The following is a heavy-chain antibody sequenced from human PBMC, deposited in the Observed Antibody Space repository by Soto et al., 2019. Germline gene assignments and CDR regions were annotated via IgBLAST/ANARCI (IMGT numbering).Heavy chain of an antibody. V-gene: IGHV2-70*01. J-gene: IGHJ6*02. CDR1: GFSLSTSGMC. CDR2: IDWDDDK. Sequence: SGPTLVNPTQTLTLTCTFSGFSLSTSGMCVSWIRQPPGKALEWLALIDWDDDKYYSTSLKTRLTISKDTSKNQVVLTMTNMDPVDTATYYCARAIRRYDYYYGMDVWGQGTTVTVSS. CDR3: ARAIRRYDYYYGMDV.